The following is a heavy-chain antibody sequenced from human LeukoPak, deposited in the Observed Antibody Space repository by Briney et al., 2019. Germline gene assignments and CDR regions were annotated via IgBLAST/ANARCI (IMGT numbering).Heavy chain of an antibody. CDR2: IYYSGST. CDR1: GGSISSYF. CDR3: ARGVYSSGFYFDY. D-gene: IGHD6-19*01. Sequence: SDTLSLTCTVSGGSISSYFWSWIRQPPGKGLEWIRSIYYSGSTYYNPSLKSRVNISVDTSKNQFSLKLSSVTAADTAVYYCARGVYSSGFYFDYWGQGTLVTVSS. J-gene: IGHJ4*02. V-gene: IGHV4-59*05.